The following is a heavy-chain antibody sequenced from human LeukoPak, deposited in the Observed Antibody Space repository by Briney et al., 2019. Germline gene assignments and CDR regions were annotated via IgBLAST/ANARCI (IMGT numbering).Heavy chain of an antibody. CDR3: ALSPDSSGYYYLRWFDP. D-gene: IGHD3-22*01. J-gene: IGHJ5*02. CDR2: INHSGST. CDR1: GGSFSGYY. V-gene: IGHV4-34*01. Sequence: PSETLSLTCAVYGGSFSGYYWSWIRQPPGKGLEWIGEINHSGSTNYNPSLKSRVTISVDTSKNQFSLKLSSVTAADTAVYYCALSPDSSGYYYLRWFDPWGQGTLVTVSS.